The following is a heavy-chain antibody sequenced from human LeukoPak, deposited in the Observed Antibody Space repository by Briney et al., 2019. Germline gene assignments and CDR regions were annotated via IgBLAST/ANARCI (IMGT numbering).Heavy chain of an antibody. Sequence: ASVKVSCKASGYTFTGYYMHWVRQAPGQGLEWMGWISAYNGNTNYAQKLQGRVTMTTDTSTSTAYMELRSLRSDDTAVYYCARAPQLDEFDYWGQGTLVTVSS. CDR2: ISAYNGNT. J-gene: IGHJ4*02. D-gene: IGHD6-13*01. CDR3: ARAPQLDEFDY. CDR1: GYTFTGYY. V-gene: IGHV1-18*04.